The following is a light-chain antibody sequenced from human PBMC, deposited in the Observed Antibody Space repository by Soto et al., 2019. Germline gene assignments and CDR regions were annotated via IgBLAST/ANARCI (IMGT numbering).Light chain of an antibody. J-gene: IGKJ4*01. Sequence: EIVMTQSPATLSASPGERATLSCRASQSVSTNFAWYHQKPGQAPRLLIYGASTIGTGIPARFSGSGSGTEFTLTIRSLQSEDCAVYYCQQYKSWPLTFGGGTKVEIK. CDR3: QQYKSWPLT. V-gene: IGKV3-15*01. CDR1: QSVSTN. CDR2: GAS.